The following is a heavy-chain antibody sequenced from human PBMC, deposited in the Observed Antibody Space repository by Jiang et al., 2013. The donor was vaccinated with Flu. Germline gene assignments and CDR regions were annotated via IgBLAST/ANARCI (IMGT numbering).Heavy chain of an antibody. J-gene: IGHJ6*03. CDR2: TYYRSKWYN. Sequence: ISGDSVSSNSAAWNWIRQSPSRGLEWLGRTYYRSKWYNDYAVSVKSRITINPDTSKNQFSLQLNSVTPEDTAVYYCARARITIFGVVIIPYYYMDVWGKGTTVTVSS. CDR1: GDSVSSNSAA. D-gene: IGHD3-3*01. CDR3: ARARITIFGVVIIPYYYMDV. V-gene: IGHV6-1*01.